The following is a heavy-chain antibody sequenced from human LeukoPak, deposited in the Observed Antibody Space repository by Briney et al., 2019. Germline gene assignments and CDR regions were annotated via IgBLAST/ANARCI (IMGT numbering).Heavy chain of an antibody. J-gene: IGHJ4*02. CDR1: GYTFTDYT. V-gene: IGHV1-3*01. CDR3: TNPRYDSSGYYYVD. CDR2: INGGSGNT. D-gene: IGHD3-22*01. Sequence: ASVKVSCKASGYTFTDYTMHWLRQAPGQRLDWMGWINGGSGNTKYSPEFQGRVTITRDTSASTAYMELSSLRSEDTAVYYCTNPRYDSSGYYYVDWGQGTLVTVSS.